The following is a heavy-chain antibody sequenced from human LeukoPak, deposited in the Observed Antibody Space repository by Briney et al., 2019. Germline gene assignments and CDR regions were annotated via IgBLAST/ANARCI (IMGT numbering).Heavy chain of an antibody. CDR1: GGSISNTNYN. CDR2: IYHSGST. J-gene: IGHJ3*02. D-gene: IGHD2-8*01. V-gene: IGHV4-39*07. Sequence: SETLSLTCSVSGGSISNTNYNWDWIRQSPGKGLEWIGSIYHSGSTYYNPSLKSRVTISVDTSKNQFSLKLSSVTAADTAVYYCARDNGNGAFDIWGQGTMVTVSS. CDR3: ARDNGNGAFDI.